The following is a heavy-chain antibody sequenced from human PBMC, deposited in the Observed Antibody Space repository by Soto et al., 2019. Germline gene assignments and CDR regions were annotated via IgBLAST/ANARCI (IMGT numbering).Heavy chain of an antibody. CDR1: GGSISSSNW. CDR3: ESGHSSGWYLDY. Sequence: AETLASTCAVSGGSISSSNWWSWVRQPPGKGLEWIGEIYHSGSTNYNPSLKSRVTISVDKSKNQFSLKLSSVTAADTAVYYCESGHSSGWYLDYWGQRAMVTVSS. V-gene: IGHV4-4*02. D-gene: IGHD6-19*01. CDR2: IYHSGST. J-gene: IGHJ4*02.